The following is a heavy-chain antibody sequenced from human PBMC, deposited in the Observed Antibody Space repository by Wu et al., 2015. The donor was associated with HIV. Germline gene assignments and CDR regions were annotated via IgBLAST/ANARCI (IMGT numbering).Heavy chain of an antibody. CDR3: ARSFSETSSWYNRPLNAFEI. Sequence: QVQLVQSGAEVKKPGSSVKVSCKASGGTFSSYAISWVRQAPGQGLEWMGGIITIFGIANYAQKFQDRVTILADASTSTAYMEVSSLRSEDTAVYYCARSFSETSSWYNRPLNAFEIWGQGTMVTVSS. CDR1: GGTFSSYA. D-gene: IGHD6-13*01. J-gene: IGHJ3*02. CDR2: IITIFGIA. V-gene: IGHV1-69*12.